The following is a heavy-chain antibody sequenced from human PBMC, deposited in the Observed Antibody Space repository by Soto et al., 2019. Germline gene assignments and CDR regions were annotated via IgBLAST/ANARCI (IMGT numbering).Heavy chain of an antibody. CDR1: GYTFTSYY. J-gene: IGHJ5*02. V-gene: IGHV1-46*01. Sequence: ASVKVSCKASGYTFTSYYMHWVRQAPGQGLEWMGIINPSGGSTSYAQKFQGRVTMTRNASTSTDYMELSSLRSEDTAVYYCASWYDFWSGYPAPLGFFDPWGQETLVTVSS. D-gene: IGHD3-3*01. CDR3: ASWYDFWSGYPAPLGFFDP. CDR2: INPSGGST.